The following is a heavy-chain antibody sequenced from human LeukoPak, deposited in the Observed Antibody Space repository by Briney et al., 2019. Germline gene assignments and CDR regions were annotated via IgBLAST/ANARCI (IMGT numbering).Heavy chain of an antibody. CDR3: ASGSSWNWAFDI. CDR1: GFVFSNYG. Sequence: PGGSLRLSCAGSGFVFSNYGMSWVRQAPGKGLEWVSVIYSGGSTYYADSVKGRFTISRDNSKNTLYLQMNSLRAEDTAVYYCASGSSWNWAFDIWGQGTMVTVSS. CDR2: IYSGGST. J-gene: IGHJ3*02. V-gene: IGHV3-66*01. D-gene: IGHD6-13*01.